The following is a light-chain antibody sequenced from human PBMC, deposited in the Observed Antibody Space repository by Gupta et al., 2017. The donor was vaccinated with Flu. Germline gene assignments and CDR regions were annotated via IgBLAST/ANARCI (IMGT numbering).Light chain of an antibody. CDR3: QQSYNSPTS. CDR1: QSISTY. V-gene: IGKV1-39*01. Sequence: DIQMTQSPSYLSASLGDRVSITCRASQSISTYLNWYQQSPGKAPKLLIYSASSLQTGVPSRFSGSGSGTDFTLTVSSLHPEDFATYYCQQSYNSPTSFGQGTKLEIK. CDR2: SAS. J-gene: IGKJ2*03.